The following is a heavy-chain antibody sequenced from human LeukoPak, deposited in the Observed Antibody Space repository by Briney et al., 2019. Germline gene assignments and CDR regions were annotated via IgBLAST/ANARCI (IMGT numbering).Heavy chain of an antibody. D-gene: IGHD5-18*01. CDR1: GFTFSSYV. V-gene: IGHV3-23*01. Sequence: GGSLRLSRAASGFTFSSYVMRWVRQAPGKGLERVSAISGSGGSTYYADSVKGRFTISRDNSKNTLYLQTNSLRAEDTAVYYCAKDADTAMVTSWFDPWGQGTLVTVSS. CDR2: ISGSGGST. CDR3: AKDADTAMVTSWFDP. J-gene: IGHJ5*02.